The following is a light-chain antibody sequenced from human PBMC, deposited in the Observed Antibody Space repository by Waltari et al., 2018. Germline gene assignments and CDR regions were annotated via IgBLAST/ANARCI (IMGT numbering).Light chain of an antibody. J-gene: IGKJ4*01. CDR3: QQYNSYPLT. CDR2: KAS. Sequence: DIQMTLSPSTLSASVGDRVSISCRASQSISAWLAWYQQKPGKAPKLLIYKASSLESGVPSRFSGSGSGTEFTLTISSLQPDDFVTYYCQQYNSYPLTFGGGTKVEIK. V-gene: IGKV1-5*03. CDR1: QSISAW.